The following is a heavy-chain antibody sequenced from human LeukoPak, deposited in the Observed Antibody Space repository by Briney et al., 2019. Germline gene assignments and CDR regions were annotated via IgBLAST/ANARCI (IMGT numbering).Heavy chain of an antibody. V-gene: IGHV3-21*01. CDR1: GFTFSSYN. CDR3: ARGELGDCTGGSCYFDY. J-gene: IGHJ4*02. CDR2: IGSSSNYI. D-gene: IGHD2-15*01. Sequence: GGSLRLSCAASGFTFSSYNMHWVRQAPGKGLEWVSSIGSSSNYIHYADSLKGRLTISRDYAKNSLYLQMNSLKAEDTAVYYCARGELGDCTGGSCYFDYWGQGTLVTVSS.